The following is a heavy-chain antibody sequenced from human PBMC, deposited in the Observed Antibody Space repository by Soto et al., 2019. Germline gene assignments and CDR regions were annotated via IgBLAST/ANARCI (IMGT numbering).Heavy chain of an antibody. CDR2: INPNSGGT. CDR3: AREYGYCGGDCFGGYYYYDMDV. D-gene: IGHD2-21*01. V-gene: IGHV1-2*04. J-gene: IGHJ6*03. CDR1: GYTFTGYY. Sequence: QVQLVQSGAEVKKPGASVKVSCKASGYTFTGYYMHWVRQAPGQGLAWMGWINPNSGGTNYAQKFQGWGTMTRDTSISTADMELSRLRSDDTAGYYCAREYGYCGGDCFGGYYYYDMDVWGKGTTVTVSS.